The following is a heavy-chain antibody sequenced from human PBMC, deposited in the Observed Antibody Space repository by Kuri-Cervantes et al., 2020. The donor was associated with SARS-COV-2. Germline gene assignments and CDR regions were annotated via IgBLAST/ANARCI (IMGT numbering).Heavy chain of an antibody. Sequence: SETLSLTCAVYGGSFSGYYWSWIRQPPGKGLEWIGEINHSGSTNYNPSLKSRVTILVDTSKNQFSLKLSSVTAADTAVYYCARDIGVASGYYFDYWGQGTLVTVSS. CDR1: GGSFSGYY. J-gene: IGHJ4*02. CDR3: ARDIGVASGYYFDY. CDR2: INHSGST. V-gene: IGHV4-34*01. D-gene: IGHD6-19*01.